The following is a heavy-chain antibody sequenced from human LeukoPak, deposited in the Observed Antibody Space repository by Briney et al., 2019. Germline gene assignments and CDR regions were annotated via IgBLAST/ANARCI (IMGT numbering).Heavy chain of an antibody. V-gene: IGHV3-53*01. CDR1: GFTFSSYW. Sequence: GGSLRLSCAASGFTFSSYWMSWVRQAPEKGLEWVSVIYSGGSTYYADSVKGRFTISRDNSKNTLYLQMNSLRAEDTAVYYCASRVLRYIIGGQGTTVTVSS. D-gene: IGHD3-9*01. J-gene: IGHJ6*02. CDR2: IYSGGST. CDR3: ASRVLRYII.